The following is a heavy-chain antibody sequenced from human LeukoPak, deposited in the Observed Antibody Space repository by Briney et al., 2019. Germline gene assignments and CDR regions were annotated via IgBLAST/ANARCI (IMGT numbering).Heavy chain of an antibody. Sequence: GGSLRLSCAASGFTVSSNYMNWVRQAPGKGLERVSIIYSGGSTYYADSVTGRFTISRDKSKNTLWLQMNSLRAEDTAVYYCVRVGQWLGHYYFDYWGQGTLVTV. CDR1: GFTVSSNY. CDR3: VRVGQWLGHYYFDY. J-gene: IGHJ4*02. V-gene: IGHV3-66*02. D-gene: IGHD6-19*01. CDR2: IYSGGST.